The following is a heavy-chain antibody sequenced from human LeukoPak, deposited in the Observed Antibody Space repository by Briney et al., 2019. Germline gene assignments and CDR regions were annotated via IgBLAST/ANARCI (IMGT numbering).Heavy chain of an antibody. CDR3: ACRYYDSSGPDY. CDR2: ISGSGGST. CDR1: GFTFSIYA. D-gene: IGHD3-22*01. Sequence: PGGSLRLSCAASGFTFSIYAMSWVRQAPGKGLEWVSAISGSGGSTYYADSVKGRFTISRDNSKNTLYLQMNSVRAEDTAVYYCACRYYDSSGPDYWGQGTLVTVSS. J-gene: IGHJ4*02. V-gene: IGHV3-23*01.